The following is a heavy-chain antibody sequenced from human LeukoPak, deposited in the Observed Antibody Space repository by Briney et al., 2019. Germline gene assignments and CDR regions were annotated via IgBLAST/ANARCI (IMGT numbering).Heavy chain of an antibody. V-gene: IGHV4-4*07. CDR2: IYTSGST. J-gene: IGHJ2*01. CDR3: ARVQIAVAGTWYFDL. D-gene: IGHD6-19*01. CDR1: GGSISSYY. Sequence: SETLSLTCSVSGGSISSYYWSWIRQPAGKGLEWIGRIYTSGSTNYNPSLKSRVTMSVDTSKNQFSLKLSSVTAADTAVYYCARVQIAVAGTWYFDLWGRGTLVTVSS.